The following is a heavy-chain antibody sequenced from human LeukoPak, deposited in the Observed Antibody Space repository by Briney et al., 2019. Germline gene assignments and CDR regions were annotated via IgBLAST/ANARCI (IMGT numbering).Heavy chain of an antibody. CDR2: ISSSSSII. V-gene: IGHV3-48*01. CDR3: AKDLFGYSYGTDY. Sequence: GGSLRLSCAASGFTFSTYSMNWVRQAPGKGLEWVSYISSSSSIIYYADSVKGRFTISRDNAKSSLYLQMNSLRAEDTAVYYCAKDLFGYSYGTDYWGPGTLVTVSS. D-gene: IGHD5-18*01. J-gene: IGHJ4*02. CDR1: GFTFSTYS.